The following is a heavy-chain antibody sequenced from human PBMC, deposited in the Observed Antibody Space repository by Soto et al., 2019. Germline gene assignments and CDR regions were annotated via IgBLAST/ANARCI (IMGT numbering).Heavy chain of an antibody. CDR2: ISSTTNYI. CDR3: ARESEDLTSNFDY. V-gene: IGHV3-21*06. Sequence: LRLSCAASGSTFTRYSMNWVRQAPGKGLEWVSSISSTTNYIYYGDSMKGRFTISRDNAKNSLYLEMNSLRAEDTAVYYCARESEDLTSNFDYWGQGTLVTVSS. CDR1: GSTFTRYS. J-gene: IGHJ4*02.